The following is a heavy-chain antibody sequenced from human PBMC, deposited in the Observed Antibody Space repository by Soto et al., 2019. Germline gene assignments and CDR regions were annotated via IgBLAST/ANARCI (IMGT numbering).Heavy chain of an antibody. CDR2: ISSTTNYI. CDR3: ARESEDLTSNFDY. V-gene: IGHV3-21*06. Sequence: LRLSCAASGSTFTRYSMNWVRQAPGKGLEWVSSISSTTNYIYYGDSMKGRFTISRDNAKNSLYLEMNSLRAEDTAVYYCARESEDLTSNFDYWGQGTLVTVSS. CDR1: GSTFTRYS. J-gene: IGHJ4*02.